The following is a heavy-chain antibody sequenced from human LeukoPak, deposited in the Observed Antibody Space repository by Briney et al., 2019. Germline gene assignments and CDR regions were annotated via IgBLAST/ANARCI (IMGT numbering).Heavy chain of an antibody. Sequence: SETLSLTCTVSGGSLSSSSYYWGWIRQPPGKGLEWIGSIYYSGSTYYNPSLKSRVTISVDTSKNQFSLKLSSVSAADAAVYYCASHDYGGNFYFDYWGQGTLVTVSS. D-gene: IGHD4-23*01. V-gene: IGHV4-39*01. CDR3: ASHDYGGNFYFDY. J-gene: IGHJ4*02. CDR1: GGSLSSSSYY. CDR2: IYYSGST.